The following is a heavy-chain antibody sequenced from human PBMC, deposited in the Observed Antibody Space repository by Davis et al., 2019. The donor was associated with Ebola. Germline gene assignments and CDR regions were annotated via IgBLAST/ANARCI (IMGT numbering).Heavy chain of an antibody. CDR2: IIPIFGTA. D-gene: IGHD4-11*01. Sequence: AASVKVSCKASGGTFSSNAISWVRQAPGRGLEWMGGIIPIFGTANYAQKFQGRVTITADESTSTAYMELSSLRSEDSAVFYCARELLDYSKNKLYYYYGMDVWGQGTTVTVSS. CDR3: ARELLDYSKNKLYYYYGMDV. CDR1: GGTFSSNA. J-gene: IGHJ6*02. V-gene: IGHV1-69*13.